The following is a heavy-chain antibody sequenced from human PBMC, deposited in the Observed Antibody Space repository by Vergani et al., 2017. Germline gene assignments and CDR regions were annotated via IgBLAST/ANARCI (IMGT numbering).Heavy chain of an antibody. V-gene: IGHV4-59*01. CDR3: VRQGQHVFGYFDY. Sequence: QVQLQESGPGLVKPSETLSLTCTVSGGSISSYYWSWIRQPPGKGLEWIGYIYYSGSTNYNPSLKSRVTISVDTSKNQFSLKLSSVTAADTAVCYCVRQGQHVFGYFDYWGQGTLVTVAS. D-gene: IGHD3-10*02. J-gene: IGHJ4*02. CDR1: GGSISSYY. CDR2: IYYSGST.